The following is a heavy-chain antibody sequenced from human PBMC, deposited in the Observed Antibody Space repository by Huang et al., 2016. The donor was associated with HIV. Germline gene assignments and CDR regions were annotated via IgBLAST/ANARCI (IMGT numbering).Heavy chain of an antibody. Sequence: QVQLEQWGAGLLKPSETLSLTCAVYGGSFSGYFWNWIRQFPGKGLEWIGQMNHGGVTDYNPALKSRATISVDTSKNQFSLRLTSVTAADTAIYYCAREIMISFGGPFDSWGHGNLVTVSS. J-gene: IGHJ5*01. CDR3: AREIMISFGGPFDS. D-gene: IGHD3-16*01. CDR2: MNHGGVT. V-gene: IGHV4-34*02. CDR1: GGSFSGYF.